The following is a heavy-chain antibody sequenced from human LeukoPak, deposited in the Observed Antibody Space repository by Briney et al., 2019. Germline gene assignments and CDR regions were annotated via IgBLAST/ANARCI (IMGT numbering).Heavy chain of an antibody. Sequence: GSLRLSCAASGFTFSSYAMTWVRQAPGKGLEWVSAISGSAGSTYYADSVKGRFTISRDNSKNTLYLQMNSLRAEDTAVYYCAKSLYINTWYRGTFDIWGQGTMVTVSS. J-gene: IGHJ3*02. CDR2: ISGSAGST. CDR3: AKSLYINTWYRGTFDI. V-gene: IGHV3-23*01. CDR1: GFTFSSYA. D-gene: IGHD6-13*01.